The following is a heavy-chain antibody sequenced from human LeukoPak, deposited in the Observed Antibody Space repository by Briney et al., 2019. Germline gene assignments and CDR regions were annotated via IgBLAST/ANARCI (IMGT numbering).Heavy chain of an antibody. J-gene: IGHJ3*02. CDR1: GFXVSXNY. CDR3: ARDESSGYYVDAFDI. D-gene: IGHD3-22*01. Sequence: GGSLRLSCAASGFXVSXNYXXWVXXAPXKXXEXVSXIYSGGSTYYADSVKGRFTISRDNSKNTLYLQMNSLRAEDTAVYYCARDESSGYYVDAFDIWGQGTMVTVSS. V-gene: IGHV3-66*01. CDR2: IYSGGST.